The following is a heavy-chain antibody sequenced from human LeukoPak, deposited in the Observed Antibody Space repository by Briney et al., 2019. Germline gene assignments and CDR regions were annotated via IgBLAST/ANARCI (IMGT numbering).Heavy chain of an antibody. Sequence: SETLSLTCAVSGGSISSGYYWGWIRQPPGKGLEWIGSIYHSGSTYYNPSLKSRVTISVDTSKNQFSLKLSSVTAADTAVYYCATKTGSSSGGDYWGQGTLVTVSS. CDR3: ATKTGSSSGGDY. V-gene: IGHV4-38-2*01. J-gene: IGHJ4*02. D-gene: IGHD6-19*01. CDR2: IYHSGST. CDR1: GGSISSGYY.